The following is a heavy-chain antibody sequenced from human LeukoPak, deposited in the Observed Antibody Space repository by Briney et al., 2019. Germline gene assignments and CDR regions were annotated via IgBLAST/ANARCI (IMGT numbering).Heavy chain of an antibody. Sequence: SGGSLRLSCAASGFTFSRYGMHWVRQAPGKGLEWVAVISYDGSNKYYADSVKGRFTISRDNSKNTLYVQMNSLRADDTAVYYCARGEGISSSWLDYWGQGTLVTVSS. D-gene: IGHD6-13*01. V-gene: IGHV3-30*19. J-gene: IGHJ4*02. CDR3: ARGEGISSSWLDY. CDR2: ISYDGSNK. CDR1: GFTFSRYG.